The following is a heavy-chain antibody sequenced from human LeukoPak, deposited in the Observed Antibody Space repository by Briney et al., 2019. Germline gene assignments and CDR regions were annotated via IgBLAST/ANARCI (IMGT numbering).Heavy chain of an antibody. CDR2: INPDGSRT. CDR3: AKGYLKPVGN. D-gene: IGHD2-15*01. J-gene: IGHJ4*01. Sequence: GGSLRLSCAASGFTFSTYWVHWVRQAPGKGLVWVSRINPDGSRTDYADSVKGRFTISRDNAKNTLYLQMNSLRADDTAVYYCAKGYLKPVGNWGPVTLVTVSS. V-gene: IGHV3-74*01. CDR1: GFTFSTYW.